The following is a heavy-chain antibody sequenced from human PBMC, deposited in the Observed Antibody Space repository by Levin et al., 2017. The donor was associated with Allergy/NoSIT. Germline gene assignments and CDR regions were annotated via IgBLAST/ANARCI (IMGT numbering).Heavy chain of an antibody. CDR2: INPHSGDT. V-gene: IGHV1-2*02. Sequence: GESLKISCKASRYIFSDYFIHWVRQAPGQGLEWMGWINPHSGDTKYAQEFQGRDTMTRDTSISTAYMELTRLTSDDTAVYYCARDLYNDDSVFGYWGQGTLVNVCS. J-gene: IGHJ4*02. CDR1: RYIFSDYF. CDR3: ARDLYNDDSVFGY. D-gene: IGHD3-22*01.